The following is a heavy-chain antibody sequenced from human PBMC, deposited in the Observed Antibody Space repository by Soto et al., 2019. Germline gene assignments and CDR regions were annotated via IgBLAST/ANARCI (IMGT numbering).Heavy chain of an antibody. CDR3: ARARYFAWFAQEYNWFDP. CDR1: GGSITSTSYY. V-gene: IGHV4-39*01. CDR2: ISYSGST. D-gene: IGHD3-9*01. J-gene: IGHJ5*02. Sequence: SETLSLTCTVSGGSITSTSYYWGWIRQPPGKGLEWVGSISYSGSTYYNPSLKSRVTISVDTSKNQFSLKLSSVTAADTALYYRARARYFAWFAQEYNWFDPWRQGILVTVS.